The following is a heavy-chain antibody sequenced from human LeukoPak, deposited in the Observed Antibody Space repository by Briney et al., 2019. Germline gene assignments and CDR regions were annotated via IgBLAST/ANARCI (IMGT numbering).Heavy chain of an antibody. J-gene: IGHJ4*02. CDR3: ARHSGIAAAGPFDY. CDR2: IYSGGST. V-gene: IGHV3-66*04. CDR1: GFIFGNYY. D-gene: IGHD6-13*01. Sequence: GGSLRLSCEASGFIFGNYYMSWVRQAPGKGLEWVSVIYSGGSTYYADSVKGRFTISRDNSKNTLYLQMNSLRAEDTAVYYCARHSGIAAAGPFDYWGQGTLVTVSS.